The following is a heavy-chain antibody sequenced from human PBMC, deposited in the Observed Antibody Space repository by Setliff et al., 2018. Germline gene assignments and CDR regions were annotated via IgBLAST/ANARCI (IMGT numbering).Heavy chain of an antibody. D-gene: IGHD5-12*01. CDR3: ARGNPAERYEH. V-gene: IGHV1-18*01. J-gene: IGHJ1*01. CDR1: GYNFKTYA. CDR2: ISLYDGHT. Sequence: ASVKVSCKASGYNFKTYAISWVRQAPGQGLEWMGFISLYDGHTNYAQNFQGRLTVTTDTSTSTAYMELSSLRFDDTAVYYCARGNPAERYEHWGLGTLVTVSS.